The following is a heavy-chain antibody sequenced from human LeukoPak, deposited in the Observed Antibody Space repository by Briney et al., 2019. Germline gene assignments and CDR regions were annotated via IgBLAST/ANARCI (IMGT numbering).Heavy chain of an antibody. V-gene: IGHV3-23*01. CDR1: GFTFSSYA. CDR3: AKGGWVGYCSSTSCYWGFDY. J-gene: IGHJ4*02. D-gene: IGHD2-2*01. CDR2: ISGSGGGT. Sequence: GGSLRLSCAASGFTFSSYAMSWVRQAPGKGLEWVSAISGSGGGTYYADSVKGRFTISRDNSKNTLYLQMNSLRAEDTAVYYRAKGGWVGYCSSTSCYWGFDYWGQGTLVTVSS.